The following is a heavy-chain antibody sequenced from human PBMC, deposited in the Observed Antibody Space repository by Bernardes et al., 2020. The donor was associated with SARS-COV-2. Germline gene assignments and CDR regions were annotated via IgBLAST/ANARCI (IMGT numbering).Heavy chain of an antibody. CDR3: ARGYTVTTFYYYYYGMDV. Sequence: SETLSLTCTVSGGSISSSSYYWGWIRQPPGKGMEWIGSIYHSGSTNYNPSLKSRVTISVDTSKNQFSLKLSSVTAADTAVYYCARGYTVTTFYYYYYGMDVWGQGTTVTVSS. CDR2: IYHSGST. CDR1: GGSISSSSYY. V-gene: IGHV4-39*07. J-gene: IGHJ6*02. D-gene: IGHD4-17*01.